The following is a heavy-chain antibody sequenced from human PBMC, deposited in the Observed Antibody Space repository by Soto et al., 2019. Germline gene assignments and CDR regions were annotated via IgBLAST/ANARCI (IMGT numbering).Heavy chain of an antibody. CDR3: ARSGSYDSSGYYYDY. D-gene: IGHD3-22*01. CDR1: GGSISSGVYY. V-gene: IGHV4-31*03. Sequence: SETLSLTCTVSGGSISSGVYYWNGIRQHPGKGLEWIGYIYYSGSTYYNPSLKSRVTISVDTSKNQFSLKLSSVTTADTAVYYCARSGSYDSSGYYYDYWGQGTLVTVSS. CDR2: IYYSGST. J-gene: IGHJ4*02.